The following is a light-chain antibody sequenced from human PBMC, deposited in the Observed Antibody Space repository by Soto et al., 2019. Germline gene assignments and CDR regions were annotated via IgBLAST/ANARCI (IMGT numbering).Light chain of an antibody. CDR1: SSNIGSNT. CDR3: AAWDDSLNGYV. J-gene: IGLJ1*01. V-gene: IGLV1-44*01. CDR2: SNN. Sequence: QSVLIQPPSVSGTPGQRVTISCSGSSSNIGSNTVNWYQQLPGTAPKLLIYSNNQRPSGVPDRFSGSKSGTSASLAISGLQSEDEADYYCAAWDDSLNGYVFGTGTKLTVL.